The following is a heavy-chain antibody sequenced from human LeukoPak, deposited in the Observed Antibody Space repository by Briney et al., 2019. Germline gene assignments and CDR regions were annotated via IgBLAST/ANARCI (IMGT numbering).Heavy chain of an antibody. CDR1: GFTFSSYS. D-gene: IGHD1-26*01. CDR3: ARGQWELPEDYYYGMDV. V-gene: IGHV3-21*01. Sequence: GGSLRLSCAASGFTFSSYSMNWVRQAPGKGLEWVSSISSSSSYIYYADSVKGRFTISRDNAKNSLYLQMNSLRAEDTAVYYCARGQWELPEDYYYGMDVWGQGTTVTVSS. J-gene: IGHJ6*02. CDR2: ISSSSSYI.